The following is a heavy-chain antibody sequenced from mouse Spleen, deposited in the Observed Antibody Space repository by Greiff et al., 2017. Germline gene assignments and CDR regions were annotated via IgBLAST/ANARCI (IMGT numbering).Heavy chain of an antibody. CDR1: GFTFSSFG. CDR3: ARSPYGNYGVDY. Sequence: EVQLQQSGGGLVQPGGSRKLSCAASGFTFSSFGMHWVRQAPEKGLEWVAYISSGSSTIYYADTVKGRFTISRDNPKNTLFLQMTSLRSEDTAMYYCARSPYGNYGVDYWGQGTSVTVSS. J-gene: IGHJ4*01. V-gene: IGHV5-17*02. CDR2: ISSGSSTI. D-gene: IGHD2-1*01.